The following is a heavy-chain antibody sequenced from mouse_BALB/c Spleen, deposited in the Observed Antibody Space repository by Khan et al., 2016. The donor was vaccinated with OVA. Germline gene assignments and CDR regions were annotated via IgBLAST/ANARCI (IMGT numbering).Heavy chain of an antibody. V-gene: IGHV2-2*01. D-gene: IGHD2-14*01. J-gene: IGHJ3*01. CDR2: IRSGGNT. CDR3: ARNYYMYDFTY. Sequence: QVQLKQSGPGLVQPSQRLSITCTVSGFSLNTYGIHWIRQSQGKGLEWLGVIRSGGNTDYNGAFISRLNITKDNSKSQVFFKMNSLQADDTAIYYCARNYYMYDFTYWGQGTLVTVSA. CDR1: GFSLNTYG.